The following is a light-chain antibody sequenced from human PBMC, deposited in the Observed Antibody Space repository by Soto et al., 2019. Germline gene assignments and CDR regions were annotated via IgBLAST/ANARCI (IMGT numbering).Light chain of an antibody. CDR3: QQYNTWPQT. CDR1: QSVGTN. J-gene: IGKJ1*01. CDR2: GLS. V-gene: IGKV3-15*01. Sequence: ERVMTQSPVTLSVSPGESVTLSCRASQSVGTNLAWYQQKPGQAPSLLIYGLSTRATGIPTRFSGSGSGRQFTLTISSLQSEDFAVYYCQQYNTWPQTFGQGTKVEIK.